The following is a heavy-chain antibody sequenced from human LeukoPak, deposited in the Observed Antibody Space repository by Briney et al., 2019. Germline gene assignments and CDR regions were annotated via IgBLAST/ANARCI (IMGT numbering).Heavy chain of an antibody. V-gene: IGHV1-2*02. CDR3: ARVEPIDLYYYPMHV. D-gene: IGHD1-14*01. Sequence: ASVEVSCKASGYTFTGYDIHWVRQAPGQGLEWMGWLNPDGGSASYAQKFRGRVTMTRDTSINTAYMELSSLTSNDTAVYYCARVEPIDLYYYPMHVWGQGPTVPVSS. CDR1: GYTFTGYD. J-gene: IGHJ6*02. CDR2: LNPDGGSA.